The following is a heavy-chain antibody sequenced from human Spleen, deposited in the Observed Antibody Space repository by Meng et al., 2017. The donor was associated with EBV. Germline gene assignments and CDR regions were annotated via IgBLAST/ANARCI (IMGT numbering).Heavy chain of an antibody. CDR1: GYTFSSYD. CDR3: ARIYSSGWYEY. CDR2: ISGYNGNT. Sequence: QVQLVQSGAEVKKPGASVKVSCKASGYTFSSYDINWVRQAPGQGLEWMGWISGYNGNTKYAQNIEGRITMTTDTSTSTAYMELRSLRSDDTAVYYCARIYSSGWYEYWGQGTLVTVSS. D-gene: IGHD6-19*01. V-gene: IGHV1-18*01. J-gene: IGHJ4*02.